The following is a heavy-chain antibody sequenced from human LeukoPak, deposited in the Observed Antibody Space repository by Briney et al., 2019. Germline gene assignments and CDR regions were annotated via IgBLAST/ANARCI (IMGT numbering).Heavy chain of an antibody. D-gene: IGHD6-19*01. Sequence: SETLSLTCSVSGDSVSTSHWSWIRQPPGKGLEWVGYIHHSGNTNYNPSLKSRVTISVDTSKNQFSLKLISVTAADTAVYYCARDLLSTAGYFDYWGQGTLVTVSS. CDR1: GDSVSTSH. CDR2: IHHSGNT. J-gene: IGHJ4*02. V-gene: IGHV4-59*02. CDR3: ARDLLSTAGYFDY.